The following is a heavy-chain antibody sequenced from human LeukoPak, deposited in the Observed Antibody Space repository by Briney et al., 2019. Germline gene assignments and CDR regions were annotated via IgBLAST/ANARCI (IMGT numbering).Heavy chain of an antibody. CDR1: GGTFTTLA. Sequence: SVKLSCKASGGTFTTLAISWVGQAPGQGREWMGTIIPIFGTTNYAPKFHGRVSITSDESTNTAFMELSSLRSEDTAFYFCAREASSTWYAMFDFWGQGTLVTVSS. J-gene: IGHJ4*02. V-gene: IGHV1-69*15. D-gene: IGHD6-13*01. CDR2: IIPIFGTT. CDR3: AREASSTWYAMFDF.